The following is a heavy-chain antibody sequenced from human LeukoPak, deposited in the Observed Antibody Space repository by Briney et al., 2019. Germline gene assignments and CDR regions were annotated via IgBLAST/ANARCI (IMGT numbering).Heavy chain of an antibody. J-gene: IGHJ3*02. CDR2: IKSKTDGGTT. D-gene: IGHD3-10*01. CDR3: TTRFTMVRGVIIPDAFDI. CDR1: GFTFSNAW. V-gene: IGHV3-15*01. Sequence: PGGSLRLSCAASGFTFSNAWMSWVRQAPGMGLEWVGRIKSKTDGGTTDYAAPVKGRFTISRDDSKNTLYLQMNSLKTEDTAVYYCTTRFTMVRGVIIPDAFDIWGQGTMVTVSS.